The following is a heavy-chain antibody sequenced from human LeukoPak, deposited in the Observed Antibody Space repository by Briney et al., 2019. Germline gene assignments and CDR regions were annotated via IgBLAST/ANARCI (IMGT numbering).Heavy chain of an antibody. Sequence: GGSLRLSCAASGFTFSSYEMNWVRQAPGKGLEWVSAISGSGSYTDYADSVKGRFTISRDNSKNTLNLQMNSLRVEDTAVYYCAKDRSGSRIPQYFDYWGQGTLVTVSS. CDR1: GFTFSSYE. CDR2: ISGSGSYT. J-gene: IGHJ4*02. V-gene: IGHV3-23*01. D-gene: IGHD1-26*01. CDR3: AKDRSGSRIPQYFDY.